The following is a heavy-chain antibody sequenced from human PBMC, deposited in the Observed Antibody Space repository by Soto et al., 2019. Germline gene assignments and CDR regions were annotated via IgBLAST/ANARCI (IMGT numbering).Heavy chain of an antibody. CDR3: ARPRLSNYYYYAMDV. J-gene: IGHJ6*02. CDR2: ISYDGTNT. CDR1: GFSFSSYA. V-gene: IGHV3-30-3*01. Sequence: GGSLRLSCAASGFSFSSYAMHWVRQAPGKGPEWVTIISYDGTNTLYADSVKGRFTISRDNSKNTLSLEMNSLRGEDTAVYYCARPRLSNYYYYAMDVWGQGTTVTVSS. D-gene: IGHD4-4*01.